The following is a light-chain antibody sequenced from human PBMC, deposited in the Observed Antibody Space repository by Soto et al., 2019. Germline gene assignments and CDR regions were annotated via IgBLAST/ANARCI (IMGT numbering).Light chain of an antibody. Sequence: EVVLTQSPGTLSLSQGERATLSCRASERIYSDYLGWYQQKPGQAPRLLIYGTSSRATGIPDRFSGSGSGTDFTLTISRLEPEDFAVYYCQQYGHSLWTFGRGTKVEIK. V-gene: IGKV3-20*01. CDR2: GTS. J-gene: IGKJ1*01. CDR1: ERIYSDY. CDR3: QQYGHSLWT.